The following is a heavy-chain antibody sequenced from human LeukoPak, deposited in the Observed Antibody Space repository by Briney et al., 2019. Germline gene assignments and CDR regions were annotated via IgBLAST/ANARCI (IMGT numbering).Heavy chain of an antibody. D-gene: IGHD3-10*01. Sequence: PGGSLRLSCAASGFTFSSYSMNWVRQAPGKGLEWVSSISSSSSYIYYADSVKGRFTISRDNAKNSLYLQMNSLRAEDTAVYYCARETYYYGSGAEYWGQGTLVTVSS. CDR1: GFTFSSYS. J-gene: IGHJ4*02. CDR2: ISSSSSYI. V-gene: IGHV3-21*01. CDR3: ARETYYYGSGAEY.